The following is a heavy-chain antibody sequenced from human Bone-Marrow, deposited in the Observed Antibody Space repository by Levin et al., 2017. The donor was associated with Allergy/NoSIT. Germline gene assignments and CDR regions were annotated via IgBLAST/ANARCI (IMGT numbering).Heavy chain of an antibody. CDR3: ATPGALGYCSGGSCPQPYFDY. CDR1: GYTLTELS. J-gene: IGHJ4*02. Sequence: GESLKISCKVSGYTLTELSMHWVRQAPGKGLEWMGGFDPEDGETIYAQKFQGRVTMTEDTSTDTAYMELSSLRSEDTAVYYCATPGALGYCSGGSCPQPYFDYWGQGTLVTVSS. V-gene: IGHV1-24*01. D-gene: IGHD2-15*01. CDR2: FDPEDGET.